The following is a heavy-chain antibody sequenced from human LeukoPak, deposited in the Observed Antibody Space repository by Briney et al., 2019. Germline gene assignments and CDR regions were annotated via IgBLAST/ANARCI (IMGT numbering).Heavy chain of an antibody. Sequence: GASVKVSCKVSGYTLTELSMHWVRQAPGKGLEWMGGFDPEDGETIYAQKFQGRVAMTEDTSTDTAYMELSSLRSEDTAVYYCAIWRWELPYFDYWGQGTLVTVSS. D-gene: IGHD1-26*01. CDR1: GYTLTELS. CDR2: FDPEDGET. V-gene: IGHV1-24*01. J-gene: IGHJ4*02. CDR3: AIWRWELPYFDY.